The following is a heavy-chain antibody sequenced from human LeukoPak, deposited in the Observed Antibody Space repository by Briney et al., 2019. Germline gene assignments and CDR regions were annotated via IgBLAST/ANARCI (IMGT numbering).Heavy chain of an antibody. V-gene: IGHV3-30*02. J-gene: IGHJ6*03. CDR1: GFTFSGNG. Sequence: GGSLRLSYAASGFTFSGNGMHWVRQAPGKGLEWVSFIRDDGSNKYYADSVKGRFTISRDNSKNTLYLQMNSLRAEDTAVYYCAKDYYAYYYMDVWGKGTTVTVS. CDR3: AKDYYAYYYMDV. CDR2: IRDDGSNK.